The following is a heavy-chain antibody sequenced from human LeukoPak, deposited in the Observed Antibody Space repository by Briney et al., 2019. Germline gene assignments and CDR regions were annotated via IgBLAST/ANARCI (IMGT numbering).Heavy chain of an antibody. Sequence: GGSLRLSCAASGFTFSRSWMSWVRQPPGKGLEWVANISPNGSTKYHMDSVKGRFTISRDNAKDSLYLEMSRLRDDDTAMYYCATGASGSWDFGGQGTLVTVSS. D-gene: IGHD6-13*01. J-gene: IGHJ4*02. CDR2: ISPNGSTK. V-gene: IGHV3-7*03. CDR1: GFTFSRSW. CDR3: ATGASGSWDF.